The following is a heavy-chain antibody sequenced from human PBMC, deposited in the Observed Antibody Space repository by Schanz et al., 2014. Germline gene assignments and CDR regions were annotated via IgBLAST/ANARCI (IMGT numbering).Heavy chain of an antibody. CDR2: ISAYTNNT. Sequence: QVQLVQSGAEVKKPGASVKVSCKTSGYTFSSYGITWVRQAPGQGLEWMGWISAYTNNTNYAQKVQGRVTMTTDTSTGTAYMELRSLRSDDTAVYYCARDRRRYCSAASCLHDNWFDAWGEGTLVIVSS. CDR3: ARDRRRYCSAASCLHDNWFDA. J-gene: IGHJ5*02. V-gene: IGHV1-18*01. CDR1: GYTFSSYG. D-gene: IGHD2-15*01.